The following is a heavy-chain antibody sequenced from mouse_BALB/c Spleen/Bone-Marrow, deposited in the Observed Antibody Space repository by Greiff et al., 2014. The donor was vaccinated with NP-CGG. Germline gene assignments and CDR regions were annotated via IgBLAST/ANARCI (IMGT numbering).Heavy chain of an antibody. J-gene: IGHJ2*01. CDR2: IDPANGNT. Sequence: EVQLQQSGAELVKPGASVKLSCTASGFNIKDTYMHWVKQRPVQGLEWIGRIDPANGNTKYDPKFQGKATITADTSSNTAYLQLSSLTSEDTAVYYCARYYYGSSYFDYWGQGTTLTVSS. CDR3: ARYYYGSSYFDY. V-gene: IGHV14-3*02. CDR1: GFNIKDTY. D-gene: IGHD1-1*01.